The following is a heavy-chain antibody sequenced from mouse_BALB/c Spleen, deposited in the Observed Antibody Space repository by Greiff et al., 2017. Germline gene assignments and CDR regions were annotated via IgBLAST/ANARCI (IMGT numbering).Heavy chain of an antibody. CDR3: ARQGLRRPDYAMDY. CDR2: ISSGGSYT. V-gene: IGHV5-6*01. Sequence: EVQLQESGGDLVKPGGSLKLSCAASGFTFSSYGMSWVRQTPDKRLEWVATISSGGSYTYYPDSVKGRFTISRDNAKNTLYLQMSSLKSEDTAMYYCARQGLRRPDYAMDYWGQGTSVTVSS. D-gene: IGHD1-2*01. J-gene: IGHJ4*01. CDR1: GFTFSSYG.